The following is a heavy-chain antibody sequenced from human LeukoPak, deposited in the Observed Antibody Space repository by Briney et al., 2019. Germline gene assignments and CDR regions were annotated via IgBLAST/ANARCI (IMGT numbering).Heavy chain of an antibody. D-gene: IGHD5-18*01. J-gene: IGHJ4*02. CDR1: GGSISNYY. Sequence: SETLSLTCSVSGGSISNYYWSWIRQPPGKGLEWIGYIYYSGSATYNSALKSRVTISVDTSKNQFSLKLNSVTAADTAVYCCARFPPGYSYGLDFWGQGTLVTVSS. V-gene: IGHV4-59*01. CDR2: IYYSGSA. CDR3: ARFPPGYSYGLDF.